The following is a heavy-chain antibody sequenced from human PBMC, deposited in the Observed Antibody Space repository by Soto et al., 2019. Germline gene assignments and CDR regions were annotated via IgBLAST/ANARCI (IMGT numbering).Heavy chain of an antibody. CDR3: AKKEPVTHYYYYGMDV. D-gene: IGHD4-4*01. V-gene: IGHV3-23*04. CDR2: ISGSGGST. CDR1: GFTFSSYA. Sequence: EVQLVESGGGLVQPGGSLRLSCAASGFTFSSYAMSWVRQAPGKGLEWVSAISGSGGSTYYADSVKGRFTISRDNSKNTLYLQMNSLRAEDTAVYYCAKKEPVTHYYYYGMDVWGQGTTVTVSS. J-gene: IGHJ6*02.